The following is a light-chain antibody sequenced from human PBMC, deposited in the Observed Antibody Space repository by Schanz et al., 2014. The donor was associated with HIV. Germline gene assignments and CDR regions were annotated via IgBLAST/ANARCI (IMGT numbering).Light chain of an antibody. V-gene: IGKV3-11*01. CDR1: QTISRY. CDR3: QQSYSATPYT. J-gene: IGKJ2*01. Sequence: EVVLTQSPVTLSLSPGERATLSCKASQTISRYLAWYQQKPGQAPRLLIYDASNRATGIPARFSGSGSGTDFTLTITGLQFEDFATYYCQQSYSATPYTFGQGTKVEIK. CDR2: DAS.